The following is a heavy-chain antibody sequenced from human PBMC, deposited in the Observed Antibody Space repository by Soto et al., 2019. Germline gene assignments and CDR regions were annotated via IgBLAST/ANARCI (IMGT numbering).Heavy chain of an antibody. Sequence: GGSLRLSCAASGFTFSSYGMHWVRQAPGKGLEWVAVISYDGSNKYYADSVKGRFTISRDNSKNTLYLQMNSLRAEDTAVYYCAKGQDSIEWFGELLAFDYWGQGTLVTVSS. D-gene: IGHD3-10*01. V-gene: IGHV3-30*18. CDR3: AKGQDSIEWFGELLAFDY. J-gene: IGHJ4*02. CDR2: ISYDGSNK. CDR1: GFTFSSYG.